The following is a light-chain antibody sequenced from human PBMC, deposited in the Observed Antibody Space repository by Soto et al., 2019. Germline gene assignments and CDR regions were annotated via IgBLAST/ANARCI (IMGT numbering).Light chain of an antibody. J-gene: IGKJ3*01. V-gene: IGKV3-20*01. CDR1: QSVSNNY. CDR2: GAS. CDR3: QQYGTSPLA. Sequence: EIVLTQSPGTLSLSPGERATLSCRASQSVSNNYLAWYQQKPGRAPRLLISGASNRATGIPDRFSGSGSGTDFSIAISRLEPEDFAVYYCQQYGTSPLAFGPGTKVDLK.